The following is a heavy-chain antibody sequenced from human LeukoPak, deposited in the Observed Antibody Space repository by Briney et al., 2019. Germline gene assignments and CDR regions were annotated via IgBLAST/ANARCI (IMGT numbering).Heavy chain of an antibody. V-gene: IGHV1-2*02. J-gene: IGHJ4*02. CDR3: ASYPRSIPTPPFDY. CDR1: GYTFTAQY. Sequence: ASVKVSCKASGYTFTAQYMHWVRQASGQGLEWMGWINPNNGDTKYAQSFLGRVTMTRDTSTTTAYMELSSLRSDDTAVYFCASYPRSIPTPPFDYWGQGTRVTVSS. D-gene: IGHD2-21*01. CDR2: INPNNGDT.